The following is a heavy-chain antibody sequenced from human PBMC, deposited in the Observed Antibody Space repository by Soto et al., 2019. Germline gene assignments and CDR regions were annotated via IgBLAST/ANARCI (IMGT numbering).Heavy chain of an antibody. CDR3: ARSLRNSGRYPRRYFDY. Sequence: GASVKVSCKASGYTFTSYYMHWVRQAPGQGLEWMGIINPSGGSTSYAQKFQGRVTMTRDTSTSTVYMELSSLRSEDTAVYYCARSLRNSGRYPRRYFDYWGQGTLVTVSS. CDR2: INPSGGST. CDR1: GYTFTSYY. D-gene: IGHD1-26*01. V-gene: IGHV1-46*01. J-gene: IGHJ4*02.